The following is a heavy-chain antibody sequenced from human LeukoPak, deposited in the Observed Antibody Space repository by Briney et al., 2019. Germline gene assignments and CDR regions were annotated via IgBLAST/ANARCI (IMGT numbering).Heavy chain of an antibody. CDR1: GFTFSAYG. CDR3: AKDNYGGIFAS. J-gene: IGHJ4*02. Sequence: GESLRLSCAASGFTFSAYGMSWVRQAPGKGLEWVSHISDTVRDTWYANSVKGRFIISRDNSRDTVYLQMSSLRPEDTALYCCAKDNYGGIFASWGQGTLVTVSS. V-gene: IGHV3-23*01. D-gene: IGHD4-17*01. CDR2: ISDTVRDT.